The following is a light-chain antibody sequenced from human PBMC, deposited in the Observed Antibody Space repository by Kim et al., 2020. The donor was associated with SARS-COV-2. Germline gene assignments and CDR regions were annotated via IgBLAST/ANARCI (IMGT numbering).Light chain of an antibody. CDR1: QSVSSSY. Sequence: GERATLSCRASQSVSSSYLAWYQQKPGQAPRLLIYGASSRATGIPDRFSGSGSGTDFTLTISRLETEDFAVYYCQQYGSSPPKLTFGGGTKVDIK. CDR3: QQYGSSPPKLT. V-gene: IGKV3-20*01. CDR2: GAS. J-gene: IGKJ4*01.